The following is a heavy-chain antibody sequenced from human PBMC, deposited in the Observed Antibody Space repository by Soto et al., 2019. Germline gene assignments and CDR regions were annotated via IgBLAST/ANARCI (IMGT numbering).Heavy chain of an antibody. D-gene: IGHD3-10*01. Sequence: GGSLRLSCSDSGFTFSSYAMHWVRQAPGKGLEYVSTISSNGGSTYYADSVKGRFTISRDNSKNTLYLQMSSLRAEDTAVYYCVKGTSMVRGVIRGDGFDIWGQGTTVTVSS. CDR1: GFTFSSYA. CDR2: ISSNGGST. CDR3: VKGTSMVRGVIRGDGFDI. J-gene: IGHJ3*02. V-gene: IGHV3-64D*08.